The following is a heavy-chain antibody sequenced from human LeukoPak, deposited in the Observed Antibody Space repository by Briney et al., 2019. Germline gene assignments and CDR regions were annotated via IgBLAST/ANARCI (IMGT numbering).Heavy chain of an antibody. Sequence: PGGSLTLSCAASGFTFSGYGMSWVRQAPGKGLEWVAFIRNDGTKEYHADFVKGRFSISRDNPKNTLYLKMNSLSVEATAIYYCVKALGGSGSYWGQGPSVIVSS. V-gene: IGHV3-30*02. CDR3: VKALGGSGSY. CDR2: IRNDGTKE. J-gene: IGHJ4*02. CDR1: GFTFSGYG. D-gene: IGHD3-10*01.